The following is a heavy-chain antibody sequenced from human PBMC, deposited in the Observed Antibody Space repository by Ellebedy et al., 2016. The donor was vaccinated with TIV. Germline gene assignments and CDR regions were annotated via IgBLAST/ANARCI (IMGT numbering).Heavy chain of an antibody. CDR3: TRDPVIQVIVGA. D-gene: IGHD3-22*01. V-gene: IGHV3-21*05. CDR1: GLTFSDYW. J-gene: IGHJ5*02. CDR2: ISSSGRFT. Sequence: PGGSLRLSCAASGLTFSDYWMTWVRQAPGQGLAWVSYISSSGRFTYYADSVKGRFTLSRDNAQNSLSLLMNSLRVEDTAVYYCTRDPVIQVIVGAWGQGTLVSVSS.